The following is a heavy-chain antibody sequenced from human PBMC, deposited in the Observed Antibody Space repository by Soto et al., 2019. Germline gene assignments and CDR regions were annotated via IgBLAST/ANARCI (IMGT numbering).Heavy chain of an antibody. Sequence: QVQLQESGPGLVKPSETLSLTCTVSGGSISSYYWSWIRQPPGKGLEWIGYIYYSGSTNYNPSLKGRVTISVDTSKNQFSLKLSSVTAADTAVYYCARLWFGAYGMDVWGQGTTVTVSS. CDR2: IYYSGST. CDR1: GGSISSYY. J-gene: IGHJ6*02. V-gene: IGHV4-59*08. CDR3: ARLWFGAYGMDV. D-gene: IGHD3-10*01.